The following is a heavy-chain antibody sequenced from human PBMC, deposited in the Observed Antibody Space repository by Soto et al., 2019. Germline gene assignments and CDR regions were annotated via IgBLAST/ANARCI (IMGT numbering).Heavy chain of an antibody. CDR2: IFYSGST. Sequence: PXXTLSLHFTVSSDSISSTIYXWDSIRQPPGKGLEWIGSIFYSGSTYYNPSLKSRVTISVDTSKNQFSLTLTSVTAADTAVYYCARRHSATWLFDYWGLGTLVTVSS. CDR1: SDSISSTIYX. J-gene: IGHJ4*02. D-gene: IGHD3-9*01. CDR3: ARRHSATWLFDY. V-gene: IGHV4-39*01.